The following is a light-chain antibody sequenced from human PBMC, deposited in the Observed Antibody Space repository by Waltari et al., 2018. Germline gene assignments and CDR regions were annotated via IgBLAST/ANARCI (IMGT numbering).Light chain of an antibody. V-gene: IGKV1-39*01. CDR2: ATS. J-gene: IGKJ4*01. CDR3: QQTYDTPLT. Sequence: DIQMTQASSSLSASVGDRVNITCRASRSVSIYLNWYQQKPGKAPNLLIYATSALQTGVPSRFSGSGSGTDFTLTITNQQPEDFGIYYCQQTYDTPLTFGAGTKVQLK. CDR1: RSVSIY.